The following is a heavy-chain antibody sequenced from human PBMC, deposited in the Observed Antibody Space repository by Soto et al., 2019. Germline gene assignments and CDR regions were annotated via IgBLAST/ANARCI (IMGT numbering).Heavy chain of an antibody. D-gene: IGHD6-13*01. Sequence: SETLSLTCAVYGGSFSGYYWSWIRQPPGKGLEWIGEINHSGSTNYNPSLKSRVTISVDTSKNQFSLKLSSVTAADTAVYYCTRDIAAAGRQGDYWGQGTLVTVPQ. J-gene: IGHJ4*02. CDR1: GGSFSGYY. CDR2: INHSGST. V-gene: IGHV4-34*01. CDR3: TRDIAAAGRQGDY.